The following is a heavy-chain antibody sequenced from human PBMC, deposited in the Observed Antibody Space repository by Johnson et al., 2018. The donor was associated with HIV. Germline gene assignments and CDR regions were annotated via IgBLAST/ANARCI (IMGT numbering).Heavy chain of an antibody. Sequence: QVQLVESGGGVVQPGRSLRLSCAASGFTFSYSAFHWVRQAPGEGLEWVALILSDGNRAHYADSLKGRFTISRDNSKNTLYLQMNSLRSGDTAVYYCARDLGLPENAFDLWGRVTMVTVS. D-gene: IGHD4-11*01. CDR1: GFTFSYSA. V-gene: IGHV3-30-3*01. CDR3: ARDLGLPENAFDL. J-gene: IGHJ3*01. CDR2: ILSDGNRA.